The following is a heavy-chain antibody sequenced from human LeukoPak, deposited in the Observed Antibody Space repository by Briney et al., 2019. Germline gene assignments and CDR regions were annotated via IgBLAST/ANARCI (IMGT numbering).Heavy chain of an antibody. D-gene: IGHD2-2*01. V-gene: IGHV4-34*01. CDR2: INHSGST. J-gene: IGHJ6*02. Sequence: PSETLSLTCAVYGGSFSGYYWSWIRQPPGKGLERIGEINHSGSTNYNPSLKSRVTISVDTSKNQFSLKLSSVTAADTAVYYCARGFRVPADYYYYGMDVWGQGTTVTVSS. CDR3: ARGFRVPADYYYYGMDV. CDR1: GGSFSGYY.